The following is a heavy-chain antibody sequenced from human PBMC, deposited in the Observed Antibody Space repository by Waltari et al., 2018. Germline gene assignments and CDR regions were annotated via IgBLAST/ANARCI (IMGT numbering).Heavy chain of an antibody. V-gene: IGHV4-34*01. D-gene: IGHD4-4*01. CDR3: SSGNDFSKVGRI. J-gene: IGHJ3*02. CDR2: IHPSGII. Sequence: QVQLQQRGAELLKPSETLSLTCTVYGGSFSDYYRSWIRQPPGKGLEWLGEIHPSGIINYNPSLKSRVTASIDTSNNLFSLKLTSMTAADTAVYYCSSGNDFSKVGRIWGQGTMVTVSS. CDR1: GGSFSDYY.